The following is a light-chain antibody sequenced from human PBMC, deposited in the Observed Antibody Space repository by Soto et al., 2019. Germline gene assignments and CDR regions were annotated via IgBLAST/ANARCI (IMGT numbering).Light chain of an antibody. Sequence: QSALTQPASVSGSPGQSITISCTGTSSDVGAYNYVSWYQQQSGKAPKLIIHEVTNRPSGVSNRFSGSKSGNTASLTISGLQAGDEADYYCSSFTTSRAYVFGIGTKVTVL. V-gene: IGLV2-14*01. CDR1: SSDVGAYNY. CDR2: EVT. J-gene: IGLJ1*01. CDR3: SSFTTSRAYV.